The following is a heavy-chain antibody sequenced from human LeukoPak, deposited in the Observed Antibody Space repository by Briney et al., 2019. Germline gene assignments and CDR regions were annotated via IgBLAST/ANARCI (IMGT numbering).Heavy chain of an antibody. CDR3: ARDDLDTAMVYNYFDP. V-gene: IGHV1-46*01. D-gene: IGHD5-18*01. Sequence: ASVTISCKASGYTFSGHYIHWVRQAPGQGLEWMGVIHPIGGSTNYAQRFEGRVTMTRDTSTSTVYMELRSLTSEDTAVYYCARDDLDTAMVYNYFDPWGQGTLVTVSS. J-gene: IGHJ5*02. CDR1: GYTFSGHY. CDR2: IHPIGGST.